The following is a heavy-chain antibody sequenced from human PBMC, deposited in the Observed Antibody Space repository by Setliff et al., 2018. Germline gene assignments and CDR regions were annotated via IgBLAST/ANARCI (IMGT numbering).Heavy chain of an antibody. CDR2: FIPSFGTA. V-gene: IGHV1-69*13. CDR3: VREGVDSRSSTDYRYYMDV. D-gene: IGHD3-22*01. Sequence: GASVKVSCKASGGTFSSKAISWVRQAPGQGLEWMGGFIPSFGTANYAQKFQGRLTITADESTSTAYMELNSLRSEDTAVYYCVREGVDSRSSTDYRYYMDVWGKGTTVTVSS. J-gene: IGHJ6*03. CDR1: GGTFSSKA.